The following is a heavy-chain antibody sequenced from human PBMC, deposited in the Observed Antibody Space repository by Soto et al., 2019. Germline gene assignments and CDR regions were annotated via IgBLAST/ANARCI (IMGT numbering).Heavy chain of an antibody. CDR2: ISTTGNT. V-gene: IGHV4-4*07. Sequence: SETLSLTCTVSGDTITSFSWNWIRQSAGKGLEWIGRISTTGNTHYNPSLQSRVTISVDRSKAQFYLTLTSVTAADTAVYFCARARYYDWCFDLWGLGTPVTVSS. CDR1: GDTITSFS. CDR3: ARARYYDWCFDL. J-gene: IGHJ4*02. D-gene: IGHD3-9*01.